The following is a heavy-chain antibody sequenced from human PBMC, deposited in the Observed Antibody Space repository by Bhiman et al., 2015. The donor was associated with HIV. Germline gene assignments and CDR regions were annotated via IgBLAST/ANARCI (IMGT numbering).Heavy chain of an antibody. CDR1: GFTFDDYA. D-gene: IGHD3-10*01. J-gene: IGHJ3*02. CDR2: ISWNSINI. Sequence: EVQLVESGGGLVQPGRSLRLSCAASGFTFDDYAMHWVRQAPGKGLEWVSGISWNSINIAYADSVRGRFTISRDNAKNSLYLQMNSLRAEDTAFYYCAKVVQGVLLSDAFDIWGQGTMVTVSS. V-gene: IGHV3-9*01. CDR3: AKVVQGVLLSDAFDI.